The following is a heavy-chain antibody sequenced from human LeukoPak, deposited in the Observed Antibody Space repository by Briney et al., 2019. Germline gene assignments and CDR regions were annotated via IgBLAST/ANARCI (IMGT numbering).Heavy chain of an antibody. CDR3: AKVKDYYDSSGYSWYFDL. V-gene: IGHV3-23*01. D-gene: IGHD3-22*01. CDR1: GFTFSSYA. CDR2: ISGSGGST. Sequence: GGSLRLSCAASGFTFSSYAMSWVRQAPGKGLEWVSAISGSGGSTYYADSVKGRFTISRDNSKNTLYLQMNSLRAEDTAVYYCAKVKDYYDSSGYSWYFDLWGRGTLVTVSS. J-gene: IGHJ2*01.